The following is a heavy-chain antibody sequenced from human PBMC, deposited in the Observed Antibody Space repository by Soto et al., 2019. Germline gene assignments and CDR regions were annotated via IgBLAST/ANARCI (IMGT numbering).Heavy chain of an antibody. J-gene: IGHJ5*02. CDR2: IRSKAYGGTT. CDR1: GFTFGDYA. D-gene: IGHD3-3*01. CDR3: TRASVDFWSGPTNNWFDP. Sequence: AGGSLRLSCTASGFTFGDYAMSWFRQAPGKGLEWVGFIRSKAYGGTTEYAASVKGRFTISRDDSKSIAYLQMNSLKTEDTAVYYCTRASVDFWSGPTNNWFDPWGQGTLVTVSS. V-gene: IGHV3-49*03.